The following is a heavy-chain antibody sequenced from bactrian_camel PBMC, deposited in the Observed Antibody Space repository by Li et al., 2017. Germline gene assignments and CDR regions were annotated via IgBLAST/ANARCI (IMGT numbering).Heavy chain of an antibody. Sequence: VQLVESGGGSVQGGGSLRLSCATSGFTFSRSCMGWFRQAPGKRREQGEGVAGIDSDGRTTYADSVKGRFAISKGNAENVLYLEMNSLTPEDTGTYYCAADGRGRASPLRDEYNHWGQGTQVTVS. V-gene: IGHV3S53*01. CDR3: AADGRGRASPLRDEYNH. CDR1: GFTFSRSC. CDR2: IDSDGRT. J-gene: IGHJ4*01.